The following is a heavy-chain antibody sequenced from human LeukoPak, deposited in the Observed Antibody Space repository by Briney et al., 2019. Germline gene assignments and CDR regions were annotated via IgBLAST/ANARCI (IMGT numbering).Heavy chain of an antibody. V-gene: IGHV3-30*02. CDR3: AKIGWSHHVWVFDY. CDR2: IRYDGSNK. D-gene: IGHD2-8*01. J-gene: IGHJ4*02. Sequence: PGGSLRLSCAASGFTFSSYGMHWVRQAPGKGLEWVAFIRYDGSNKYYADSVKGRFTISRDNSKNTLYLQMNSLRAEDTAVYYCAKIGWSHHVWVFDYWGQGTLVTVSS. CDR1: GFTFSSYG.